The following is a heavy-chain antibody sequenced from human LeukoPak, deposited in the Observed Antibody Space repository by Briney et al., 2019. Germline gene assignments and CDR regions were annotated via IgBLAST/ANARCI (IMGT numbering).Heavy chain of an antibody. CDR2: IIPILGTA. CDR3: ARAHRFDRSPTDY. V-gene: IGHV1-69*01. D-gene: IGHD3-3*01. CDR1: GGTFSSYA. Sequence: SVKVSCTASGGTFSSYAISWVRQAPGQGLEWMGGIIPILGTANYAQKFQGRVTITAAESTSTAYMELSSLTSEDTAVYYCARAHRFDRSPTDYWGQGTLVTVSS. J-gene: IGHJ4*02.